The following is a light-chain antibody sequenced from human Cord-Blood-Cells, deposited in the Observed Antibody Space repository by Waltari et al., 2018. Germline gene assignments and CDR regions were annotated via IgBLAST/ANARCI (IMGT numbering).Light chain of an antibody. Sequence: QSALTQPPSASGSPGQSVTISCTGTSSDVGGYNYVSWYQQHPGKAPKLMIYEVSKRAPGGPERFSWSKCGNTASLTGAWLQAEEEADYYRRSYASSKNLVVGGRTQLTVL. CDR1: SSDVGGYNY. CDR2: EVS. CDR3: RSYASSKNLV. J-gene: IGLJ3*02. V-gene: IGLV2-8*01.